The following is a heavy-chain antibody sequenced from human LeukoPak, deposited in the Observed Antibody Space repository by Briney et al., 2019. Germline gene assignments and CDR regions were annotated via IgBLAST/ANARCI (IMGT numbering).Heavy chain of an antibody. Sequence: ASVKVSCKASGYTFTGYYMHWVRQAPGQGLEWMGWINPNSGGTNYAQKFQGRVTMTRDTSISTAYMELSRLRSEDTAVYYCARGDTMVRGPSDYWGQGTLVTVSS. J-gene: IGHJ4*02. CDR3: ARGDTMVRGPSDY. CDR1: GYTFTGYY. D-gene: IGHD3-10*01. V-gene: IGHV1-2*02. CDR2: INPNSGGT.